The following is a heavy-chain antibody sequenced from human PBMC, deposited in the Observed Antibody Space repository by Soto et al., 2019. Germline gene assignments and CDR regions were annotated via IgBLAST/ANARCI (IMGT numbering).Heavy chain of an antibody. CDR1: GGTFSSYT. V-gene: IGHV1-69*02. J-gene: IGHJ3*02. Sequence: QVQLVQSGAEVKKPGSSVKVSCKASGGTFSSYTISWVRQAPGQGLEWMGRIIPILGIANYAQKFQGRVRITADKSTSTAYMELSSLRSEDTAVYYCAETKADHWNGGLDAFDIWGQGTMVTVSS. D-gene: IGHD1-1*01. CDR2: IIPILGIA. CDR3: AETKADHWNGGLDAFDI.